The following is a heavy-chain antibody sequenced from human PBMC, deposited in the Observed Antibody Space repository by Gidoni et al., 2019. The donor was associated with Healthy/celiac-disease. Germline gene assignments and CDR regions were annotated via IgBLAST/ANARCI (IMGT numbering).Heavy chain of an antibody. Sequence: QVQLVQSGAEVKKPGSSVKVSCKASGGPFSSYAISWVRQAPGQGLEWMGRIIPILGIANYAQKFQGRVTITADKSTSTAYMELSSLRSEDTAVYYCASGQGKDSSSSGTYYFDYWGQGTLVTVSS. CDR1: GGPFSSYA. V-gene: IGHV1-69*04. CDR3: ASGQGKDSSSSGTYYFDY. J-gene: IGHJ4*02. CDR2: IIPILGIA. D-gene: IGHD6-6*01.